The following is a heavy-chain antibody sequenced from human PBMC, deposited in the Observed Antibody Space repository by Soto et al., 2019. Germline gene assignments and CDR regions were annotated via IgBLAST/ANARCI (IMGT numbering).Heavy chain of an antibody. V-gene: IGHV1-18*01. CDR3: ARDLRGTGNFDY. Sequence: GASVKVACTASGYTFASYGISWVRQAPGQGLEWMGWISAYNGNTNYAQKLQGRVTMTTDTSTSTAYMELRSLRSDDTAVYYCARDLRGTGNFDYWGQGTLVTVSS. CDR1: GYTFASYG. CDR2: ISAYNGNT. D-gene: IGHD1-1*01. J-gene: IGHJ4*02.